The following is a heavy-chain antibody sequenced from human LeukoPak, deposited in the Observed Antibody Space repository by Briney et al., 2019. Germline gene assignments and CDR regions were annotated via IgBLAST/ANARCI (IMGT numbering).Heavy chain of an antibody. D-gene: IGHD6-19*01. J-gene: IGHJ4*02. CDR1: GGSINSYY. V-gene: IGHV4-59*01. Sequence: SETLSLTCTVSGGSINSYYWSWIRQPPGKGLEWIGYIYYSGSTNYNPSLKSRVTISVDTSKYQFSLKLSSVTAADTAVYYCARGSGWNTDFDYWGQGTLVTVSS. CDR2: IYYSGST. CDR3: ARGSGWNTDFDY.